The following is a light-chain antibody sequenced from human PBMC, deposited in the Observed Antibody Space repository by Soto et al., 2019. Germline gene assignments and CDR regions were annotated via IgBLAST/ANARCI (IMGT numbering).Light chain of an antibody. CDR2: DVT. Sequence: SVLTQPGSGSESRGQSITISCTGTSSDVGGYKYVSWYQQHPAKAPKLIIYDVTNRPSGISNRFSGSKSGNTASLTISGLQAEDEADYYCSSYTSSSSYVFGTGTKVTVL. J-gene: IGLJ1*01. CDR1: SSDVGGYKY. V-gene: IGLV2-14*01. CDR3: SSYTSSSSYV.